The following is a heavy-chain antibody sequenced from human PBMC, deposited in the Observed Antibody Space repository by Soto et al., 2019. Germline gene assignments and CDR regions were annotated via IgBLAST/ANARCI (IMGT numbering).Heavy chain of an antibody. V-gene: IGHV3-74*01. J-gene: IGHJ3*01. CDR3: ARDIGGVTASDAFDV. Sequence: EVQLVESGGGLVQPGGSLSLSCAASGFTFSHYWMHWVRQTPGKGLVWISRINSDGSTTSSADSVRGRFSMSRDNAKNSLYLQMNSLRADDTAVYFCARDIGGVTASDAFDVWGHGTMVTVSS. CDR2: INSDGSTT. CDR1: GFTFSHYW. D-gene: IGHD2-21*02.